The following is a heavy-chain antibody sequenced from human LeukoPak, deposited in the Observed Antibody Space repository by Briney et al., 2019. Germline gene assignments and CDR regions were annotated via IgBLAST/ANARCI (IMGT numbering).Heavy chain of an antibody. V-gene: IGHV3-48*03. CDR1: GFNFHSHE. CDR2: ISPSGTTM. CDR3: ARGGYCTTALCYAMNAFDI. J-gene: IGHJ3*02. Sequence: PGGSLRLSCAASGFNFHSHEMNWVPQAPGKGLEFISYISPSGTTMYYADSVKGRFTISRDNAKNSLYLQMNSLRAEDTAVYYCARGGYCTTALCYAMNAFDIWGQGTMVTVSS. D-gene: IGHD2-2*03.